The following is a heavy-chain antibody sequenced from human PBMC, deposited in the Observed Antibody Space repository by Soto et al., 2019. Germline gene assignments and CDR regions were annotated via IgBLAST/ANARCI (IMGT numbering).Heavy chain of an antibody. Sequence: GESLKISCKGSGYSFTSYWIGWVRQMPGKGLECMGIIYPGDSDTRYSPSFQGQVTISADKSISTAYLQWSSLKASDTAMYYCARTAADGKYYYGMDVWGQGTTVTVSS. CDR1: GYSFTSYW. CDR2: IYPGDSDT. D-gene: IGHD6-13*01. V-gene: IGHV5-51*01. J-gene: IGHJ6*02. CDR3: ARTAADGKYYYGMDV.